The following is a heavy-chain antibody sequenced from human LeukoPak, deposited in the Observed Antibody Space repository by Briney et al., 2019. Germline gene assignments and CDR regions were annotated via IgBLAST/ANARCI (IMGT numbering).Heavy chain of an antibody. V-gene: IGHV4-59*01. CDR1: GGSISSYY. CDR3: ARTGKTLLNYDFDY. Sequence: NPSETLSLTCTVSGGSISSYYCSWIRQPPGKGLEWIGYIYYSGSTNYNPSLKSRVTISVDTSKNQFSLKLSSVTAADTAVYYCARTGKTLLNYDFDYWGQGTLVTVSS. D-gene: IGHD1-7*01. J-gene: IGHJ4*02. CDR2: IYYSGST.